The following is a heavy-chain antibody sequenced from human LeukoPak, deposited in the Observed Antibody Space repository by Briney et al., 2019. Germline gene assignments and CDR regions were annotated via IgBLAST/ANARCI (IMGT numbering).Heavy chain of an antibody. J-gene: IGHJ4*02. CDR1: GGSISGYY. CDR3: ARKSKRPY. CDR2: INHSGST. V-gene: IGHV4-34*01. Sequence: SETLSLTCTVSGGSISGYYWSWIRQPPGKGLEWIGEINHSGSTNYNPSLKSRVTISVDTSKNQFSLKLSSVTAADTAVYYCARKSKRPYWGQGTLVTVSS.